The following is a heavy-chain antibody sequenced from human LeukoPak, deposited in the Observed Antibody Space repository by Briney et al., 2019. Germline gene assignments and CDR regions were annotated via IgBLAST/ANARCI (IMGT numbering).Heavy chain of an antibody. J-gene: IGHJ4*02. CDR3: AKDRIYADGLWDFDY. CDR1: GFTFSTYT. CDR2: ILVNGGT. V-gene: IGHV3-23*01. D-gene: IGHD3-10*01. Sequence: GGSLRLSCIASGFTFSTYTMSWVRQAPGEGLKWVSGILVNGGTYYADSVKRRFTISRDNSKNTLYLQMNSLRADDTAVYYCAKDRIYADGLWDFDYWGQGTLVTVSS.